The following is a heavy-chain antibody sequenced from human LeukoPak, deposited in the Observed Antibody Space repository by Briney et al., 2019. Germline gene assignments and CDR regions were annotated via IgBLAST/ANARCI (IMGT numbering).Heavy chain of an antibody. CDR2: IKQDGSDK. V-gene: IGHV3-7*01. CDR3: ARFSRVQSSF. Sequence: GGSLRLSCAASGFTFSDYWMSWVRQAPGKGLEWVANIKQDGSDKQYVDSIKGRFTISRDNAKNTMYLQMDSLRVEDTAIYYCARFSRVQSSFWGQGTLVTVSS. CDR1: GFTFSDYW. J-gene: IGHJ4*02. D-gene: IGHD4/OR15-4a*01.